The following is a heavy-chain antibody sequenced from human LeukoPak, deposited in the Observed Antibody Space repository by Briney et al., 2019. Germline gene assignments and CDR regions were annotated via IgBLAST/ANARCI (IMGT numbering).Heavy chain of an antibody. D-gene: IGHD1-26*01. V-gene: IGHV4-4*02. CDR2: IYHSGST. CDR3: AGKTYSGSLFDY. J-gene: IGHJ4*02. CDR1: GGSISSSYW. Sequence: SETLSLTCAVSGGSISSSYWWNWVRQPPGKGLGWIGEIYHSGSTNYNPSLKSRVTISVDKSNNQFSLKLSSVTAADTAVYYCAGKTYSGSLFDYWGQGTLVTVSS.